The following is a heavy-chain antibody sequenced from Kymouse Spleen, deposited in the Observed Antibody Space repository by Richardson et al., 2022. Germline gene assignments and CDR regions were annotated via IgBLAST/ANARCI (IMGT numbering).Heavy chain of an antibody. V-gene: IGHV3-7*01. Sequence: VQLVESGGGLVQPGGSLRLSCAASGFTFSSYWMSWVRQAPGKGLEWVANIKQDGSEKYYVDSVKGRFTISRDNAKNSLYLQMNSLRAEDTAVYYCARDLYYDILTGWGGMDVWGQGTTVTVSS. CDR3: ARDLYYDILTGWGGMDV. D-gene: IGHD3-9*01. J-gene: IGHJ6*02. CDR1: GFTFSSYW. CDR2: IKQDGSEK.